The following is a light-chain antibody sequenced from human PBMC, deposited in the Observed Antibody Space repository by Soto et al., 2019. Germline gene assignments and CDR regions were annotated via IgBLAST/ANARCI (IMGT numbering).Light chain of an antibody. Sequence: QSALTQPASVSGSPGQSITISCTGTSSDVGGYNYVSWYQQHPGKAPKLMIYDVSNRPSGVSNRFSGSKSGNTASLTISGPQVEDEADYYCSSYTSSSTLVLFGGGTKLTVL. CDR2: DVS. J-gene: IGLJ2*01. CDR3: SSYTSSSTLVL. CDR1: SSDVGGYNY. V-gene: IGLV2-14*01.